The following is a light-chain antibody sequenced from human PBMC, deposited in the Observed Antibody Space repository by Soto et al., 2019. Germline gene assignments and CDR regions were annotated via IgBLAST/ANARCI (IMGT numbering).Light chain of an antibody. Sequence: IVLTQSLGTLSLSQGERATLSCRASQSVISSYLAWCQQEPGQAPSLLIYVASDRPTGLPGRFSGCGSEFDFTLTVMNPQYEAFSFCQRRDYWPPPPVFAQGTKVAI. CDR1: QSVISSY. CDR3: RDYWPPPPV. CDR2: VAS. V-gene: IGKV3-20*01. J-gene: IGKJ1*01.